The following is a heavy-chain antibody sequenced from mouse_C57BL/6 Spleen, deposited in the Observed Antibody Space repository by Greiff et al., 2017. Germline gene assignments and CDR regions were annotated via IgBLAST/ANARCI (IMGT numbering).Heavy chain of an antibody. Sequence: QVQLQQPGAELVKPGASVKLSCKASGYTFTSYWMHWVKQRPGQGLEWIGMIHPNSGSTNYNEKFKSKATLTVDKSSSTAYMQLSSLTPEDSAVYYCARANYGSRYYFDYWGQGTTRTVSS. D-gene: IGHD1-1*01. CDR2: IHPNSGST. CDR1: GYTFTSYW. V-gene: IGHV1-64*01. J-gene: IGHJ2*01. CDR3: ARANYGSRYYFDY.